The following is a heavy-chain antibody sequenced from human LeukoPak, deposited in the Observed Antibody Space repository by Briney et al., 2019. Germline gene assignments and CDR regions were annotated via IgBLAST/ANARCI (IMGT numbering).Heavy chain of an antibody. V-gene: IGHV4-34*01. Sequence: PSETLSLTCTVSGGSFSGYYWSWIRQPPGKGLEWIGEINHSGSTNYNPSLKSRVTISVDTSKNQFSLKLSSVTAADTAVYYCAREWEPPRAFDIWGQGTMVTVSS. D-gene: IGHD1-26*01. J-gene: IGHJ3*02. CDR2: INHSGST. CDR3: AREWEPPRAFDI. CDR1: GGSFSGYY.